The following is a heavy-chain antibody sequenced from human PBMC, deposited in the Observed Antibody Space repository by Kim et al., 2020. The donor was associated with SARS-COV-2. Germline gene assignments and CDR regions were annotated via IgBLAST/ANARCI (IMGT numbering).Heavy chain of an antibody. Sequence: GGSLRLSCAASGFTFSSYGMHWVRQAPGKGLEWVAVIWYDRSNKYYADSVKGRFTISRDNSKNTLYLQMNSLRAEDTAVYYCARDEGTGIVGATAKFDYWGQGTLVTVSS. D-gene: IGHD1-26*01. CDR3: ARDEGTGIVGATAKFDY. CDR2: IWYDRSNK. J-gene: IGHJ4*02. V-gene: IGHV3-33*01. CDR1: GFTFSSYG.